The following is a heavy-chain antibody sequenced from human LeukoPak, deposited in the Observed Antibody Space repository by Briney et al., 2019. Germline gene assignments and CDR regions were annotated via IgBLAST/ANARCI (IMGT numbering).Heavy chain of an antibody. J-gene: IGHJ4*02. CDR3: ARAYGSGSYWFDY. CDR1: GFTFSDYY. Sequence: GGSLRLSCAASGFTFSDYYMSWIRQAPGKGLEWISYISTSGSNIHYADSVRGRFTISRDNAENSVYLQMNRLRDEDTAIYYCARAYGSGSYWFDYWGQGTLVTVSS. D-gene: IGHD3-10*01. CDR2: ISTSGSNI. V-gene: IGHV3-11*04.